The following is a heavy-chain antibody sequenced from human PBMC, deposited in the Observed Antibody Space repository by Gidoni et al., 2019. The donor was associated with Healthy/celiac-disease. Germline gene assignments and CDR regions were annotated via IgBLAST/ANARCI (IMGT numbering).Heavy chain of an antibody. CDR2: ISYDGSNK. J-gene: IGHJ4*02. CDR3: ASIAARRLGFY. V-gene: IGHV3-30-3*01. CDR1: GFTFSSYA. Sequence: QVQLVESGGGVVQPGRSLRLPWAASGFTFSSYARHWVRQAPGKGMEWVAVISYDGSNKYYADSVKGRFTISRDNSKNTLYLQMNSLRAEDTAVYYCASIAARRLGFYWGQGTLVTVSS. D-gene: IGHD6-6*01.